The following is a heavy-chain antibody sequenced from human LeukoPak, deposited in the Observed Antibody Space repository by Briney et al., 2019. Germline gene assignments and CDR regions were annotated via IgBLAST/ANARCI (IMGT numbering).Heavy chain of an antibody. CDR1: GGSISSYY. Sequence: SETLSLTCTVSGGSISSYYWSWIRQPPGKGLEWIGYIYYSGSTNYNPSLKSRVTISVDTSKNQFSLKLSSVTAAVTAVYYCASGRQQLAHYGMDVWGQGTTVTVSS. D-gene: IGHD6-13*01. J-gene: IGHJ6*02. CDR2: IYYSGST. V-gene: IGHV4-59*01. CDR3: ASGRQQLAHYGMDV.